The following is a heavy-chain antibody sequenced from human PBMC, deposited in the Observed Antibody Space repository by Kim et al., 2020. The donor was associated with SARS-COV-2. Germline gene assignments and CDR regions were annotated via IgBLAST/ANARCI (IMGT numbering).Heavy chain of an antibody. Sequence: ASVKVSCKASGYTFTSYGISWVRQAPGQGLEWMGWISAYNGNTNYAQKLQGRVTMTTDTSTSTAYMELRSLRSDDTAVYYCARAPVIVVVTAIPYYYYYGMDVWGQGTTVTVSS. CDR3: ARAPVIVVVTAIPYYYYYGMDV. CDR2: ISAYNGNT. V-gene: IGHV1-18*01. J-gene: IGHJ6*02. CDR1: GYTFTSYG. D-gene: IGHD2-21*02.